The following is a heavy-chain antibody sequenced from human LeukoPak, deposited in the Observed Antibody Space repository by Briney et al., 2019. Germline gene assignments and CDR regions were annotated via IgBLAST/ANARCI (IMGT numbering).Heavy chain of an antibody. CDR3: RITNPDAFDI. V-gene: IGHV1-69*04. CDR2: IIPILGIA. J-gene: IGHJ3*02. CDR1: GGTFSSYA. D-gene: IGHD3-10*01. Sequence: SAKVSCKASGGTFSSYAISWVRQAPGQGLEWMGRIIPILGIANYAQKFQGRVTITADKSTSTAYMELSSLRSEDTAVYYCRITNPDAFDIWGQGTMVTVSS.